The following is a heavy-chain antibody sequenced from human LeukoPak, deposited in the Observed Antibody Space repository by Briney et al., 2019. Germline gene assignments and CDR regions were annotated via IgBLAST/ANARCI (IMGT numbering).Heavy chain of an antibody. CDR3: AKGGAATMRDGYNYYYYYMEV. D-gene: IGHD5-24*01. V-gene: IGHV3-23*01. Sequence: GGSLRLSCAASGITFSSHAMSWVRQAPGKGLEWVSLISGSGGHTYYGDSVKGRFTISRDNSTNRLDLQMNSLRPEDTAVYYCAKGGAATMRDGYNYYYYYMEVWGRGTTVTVSS. CDR2: ISGSGGHT. CDR1: GITFSSHA. J-gene: IGHJ6*03.